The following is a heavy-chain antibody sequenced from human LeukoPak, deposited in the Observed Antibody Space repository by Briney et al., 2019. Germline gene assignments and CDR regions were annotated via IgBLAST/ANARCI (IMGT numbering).Heavy chain of an antibody. CDR1: GGSISSGDYY. CDR2: IYYSGST. Sequence: PSETLSPTCTVSGGSISSGDYYWSWIRQPPGKGLEWIGYIYYSGSTYYNPSLKSRVTISVDTSKNQFSLKLSSATAADTAVYYCARAEYYYDSSGTLRPYYFDYWGQGTLVTVSS. J-gene: IGHJ4*02. V-gene: IGHV4-30-4*01. D-gene: IGHD3-22*01. CDR3: ARAEYYYDSSGTLRPYYFDY.